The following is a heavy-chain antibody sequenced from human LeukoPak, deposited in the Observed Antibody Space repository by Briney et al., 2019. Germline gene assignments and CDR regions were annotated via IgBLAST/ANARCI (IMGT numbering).Heavy chain of an antibody. Sequence: SETLSLTCSVSGDSFSSGGNYWSWIRQHPGKGLEWIGYIHYIGGTFYNPSLKSRVTISLDTSRNQFSLDLKSVTAADTAVYYCALRGYSYGTGWFDPWGQGTLVTVSS. J-gene: IGHJ5*02. CDR3: ALRGYSYGTGWFDP. CDR1: GDSFSSGGNY. CDR2: IHYIGGT. V-gene: IGHV4-31*02. D-gene: IGHD5-18*01.